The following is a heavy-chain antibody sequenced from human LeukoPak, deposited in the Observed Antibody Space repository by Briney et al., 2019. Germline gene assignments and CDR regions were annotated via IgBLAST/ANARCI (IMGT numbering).Heavy chain of an antibody. CDR2: IYYSGST. CDR1: GGSISSGDYY. D-gene: IGHD3-9*01. J-gene: IGHJ5*02. Sequence: PSETLSLTCTVSGGSISSGDYYWSWIRQPPGKGLEWIGYIYYSGSTYYNPSLKSRVTISVDTSKNQFSLKLSSVTAAVTAVYYCARGTGLRYFDWTPWGQGTLVTVSS. CDR3: ARGTGLRYFDWTP. V-gene: IGHV4-30-4*01.